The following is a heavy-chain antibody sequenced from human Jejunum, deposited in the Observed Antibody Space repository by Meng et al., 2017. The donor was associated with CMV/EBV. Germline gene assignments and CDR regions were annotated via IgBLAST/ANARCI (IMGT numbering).Heavy chain of an antibody. CDR2: ISWNSGSI. CDR1: GFTFADYA. CDR3: AKEHLEYYYGMDV. Sequence: SGFTFADYALHWVRQAPGKGLEWVSGISWNSGSIGYADSVKGRFTISRDSARNSLYLQMNSLRAEDTALYYCAKEHLEYYYGMDVWGQGTTVTVSS. D-gene: IGHD1-1*01. V-gene: IGHV3-9*01. J-gene: IGHJ6*02.